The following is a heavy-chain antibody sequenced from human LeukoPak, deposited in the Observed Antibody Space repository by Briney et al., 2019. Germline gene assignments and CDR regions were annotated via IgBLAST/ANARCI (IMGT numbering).Heavy chain of an antibody. CDR3: AKENAVWFGLFDY. J-gene: IGHJ4*02. D-gene: IGHD3-10*01. CDR2: ISGSGGST. CDR1: GFTFSSYA. Sequence: GGSLRLSCAAPGFTFSSYAMSWVRQAPGKGLERVSAISGSGGSTYYADSVKGRFTISRDNPKNTLYLQMNSLRAEDTAVYYCAKENAVWFGLFDYWGQGTLVTVSS. V-gene: IGHV3-23*01.